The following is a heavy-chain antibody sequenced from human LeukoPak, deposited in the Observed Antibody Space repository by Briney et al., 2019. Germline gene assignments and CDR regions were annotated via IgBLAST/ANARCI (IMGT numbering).Heavy chain of an antibody. CDR1: GYTFTSYG. J-gene: IGHJ4*02. V-gene: IGHV1-18*01. CDR3: ARFTYYYDSSGYFLDY. CDR2: ISAYNGNT. Sequence: GASVKVSCKAPGYTFTSYGISWVRQAPGQGLEWMGWISAYNGNTNYAQKLQGRVTMTTDTSTSTAYMELRSLRSDDTAVYYCARFTYYYDSSGYFLDYWGQGTLVTASS. D-gene: IGHD3-22*01.